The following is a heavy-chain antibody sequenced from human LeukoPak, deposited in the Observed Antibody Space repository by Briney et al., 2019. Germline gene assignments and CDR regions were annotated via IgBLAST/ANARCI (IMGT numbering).Heavy chain of an antibody. Sequence: GGSLRLSCAASGFTVSSNYMNWVRQAPGKGLEWVSIIYSGGSTYYADSVKGRFIISRDNSNNTLYLQMNSLRAEDTAVYYCARDLSDPSQDMPPYYYYYGMDVWGQETTVTVSS. CDR3: ARDLSDPSQDMPPYYYYYGMDV. V-gene: IGHV3-66*01. J-gene: IGHJ6*02. D-gene: IGHD2-15*01. CDR1: GFTVSSNY. CDR2: IYSGGST.